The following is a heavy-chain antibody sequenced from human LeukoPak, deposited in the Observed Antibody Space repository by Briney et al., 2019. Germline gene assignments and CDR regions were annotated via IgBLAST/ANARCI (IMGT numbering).Heavy chain of an antibody. Sequence: GGSLRLSCAASGFTVSSNYMSWVRQAPGKGLEWVSVIYSGGSTYYADSVKGRLTISRDNSKNTLYLQMNSLRAEDTAVYYCARTTLGAFDIWGQGTMVTVSS. V-gene: IGHV3-66*01. CDR1: GFTVSSNY. CDR2: IYSGGST. CDR3: ARTTLGAFDI. D-gene: IGHD4-23*01. J-gene: IGHJ3*02.